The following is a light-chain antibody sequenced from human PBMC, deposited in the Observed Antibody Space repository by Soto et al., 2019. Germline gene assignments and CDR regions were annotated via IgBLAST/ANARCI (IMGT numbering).Light chain of an antibody. CDR1: QSVSSGY. CDR2: GAS. Sequence: EIVLTQSPGTLSLSPGERATLSCRASQSVSSGYVAWYQQKTGQAPRLLINGASSRATGIPDRFSGSGSGTDFTLIISRLEPEDFAVYFCQQYGSSPRTFGQGTKLEIK. V-gene: IGKV3-20*01. CDR3: QQYGSSPRT. J-gene: IGKJ2*01.